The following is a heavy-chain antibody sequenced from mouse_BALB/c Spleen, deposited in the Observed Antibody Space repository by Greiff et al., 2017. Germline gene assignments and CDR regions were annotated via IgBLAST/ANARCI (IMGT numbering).Heavy chain of an antibody. Sequence: QVQLKESGPSLVQPSQSLSITCTVSGFSLTSYGVHWVRQSPGKGLEWLGVIWRGGSTDYNAAFMSRLSITKDNSKSQVFFKMNSLQADDTAIYYCAKIYYYGSSAMDYWGQGTSVTVSS. CDR2: IWRGGST. CDR1: GFSLTSYG. V-gene: IGHV2-5-1*01. J-gene: IGHJ4*01. D-gene: IGHD1-1*01. CDR3: AKIYYYGSSAMDY.